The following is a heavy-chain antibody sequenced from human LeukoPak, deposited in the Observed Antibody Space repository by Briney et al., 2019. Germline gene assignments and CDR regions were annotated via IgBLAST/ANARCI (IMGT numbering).Heavy chain of an antibody. CDR2: ISSSGSTI. CDR3: ARDRRSSTSFGLYNWFDP. D-gene: IGHD2-2*01. V-gene: IGHV3-48*03. J-gene: IGHJ5*02. CDR1: GFTFSSYE. Sequence: GGSLRLSCAASGFTFSSYEMNWVRQAPGKGLEWVSYISSSGSTIYYADSVKGRFTISRDNAKNSLYLQMNSLRAEDTALYYCARDRRSSTSFGLYNWFDPWGQGTLVTVSS.